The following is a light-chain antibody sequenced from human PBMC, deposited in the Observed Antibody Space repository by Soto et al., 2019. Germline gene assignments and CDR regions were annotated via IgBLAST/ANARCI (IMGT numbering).Light chain of an antibody. V-gene: IGKV3-15*01. Sequence: EIVMTQSPATLSVSPGERATLSCRASQSVDSNLIWYQQKPGQSPRLLICDTSTRATGVPARFIGSGSGTDFTLTISSLQSEDFAVYYCQGYNSWRRISFGQGTRLEIK. J-gene: IGKJ5*01. CDR1: QSVDSN. CDR3: QGYNSWRRIS. CDR2: DTS.